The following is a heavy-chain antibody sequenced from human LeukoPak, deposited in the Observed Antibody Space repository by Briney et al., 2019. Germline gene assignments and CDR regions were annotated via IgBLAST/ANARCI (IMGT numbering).Heavy chain of an antibody. V-gene: IGHV3-30-3*01. Sequence: GGSLRLSCAASGFTFSSYAMHWVRQAPGKGLEWVAVISYDGSNKYYADSVKGRFTISRDNSKNTLYLQMNSLRAEDTAVYYCAKDQGWLRFFDYWGQGTLVTVSS. CDR2: ISYDGSNK. J-gene: IGHJ4*02. CDR1: GFTFSSYA. D-gene: IGHD5-12*01. CDR3: AKDQGWLRFFDY.